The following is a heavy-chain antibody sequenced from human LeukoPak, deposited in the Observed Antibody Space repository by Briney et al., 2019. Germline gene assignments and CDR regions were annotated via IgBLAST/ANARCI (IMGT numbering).Heavy chain of an antibody. Sequence: GGSLRLSCAASGFTFSSYAMSWVRQAPGKGLEWVSAISGSGGSTYYADSVKGRFTISRDNSKNTPYLQMNSLRAEDTAVYYCAKDPLIVVVPGNHFDYWGQGTLVTVSS. CDR3: AKDPLIVVVPGNHFDY. D-gene: IGHD2-2*01. V-gene: IGHV3-23*01. CDR2: ISGSGGST. J-gene: IGHJ4*02. CDR1: GFTFSSYA.